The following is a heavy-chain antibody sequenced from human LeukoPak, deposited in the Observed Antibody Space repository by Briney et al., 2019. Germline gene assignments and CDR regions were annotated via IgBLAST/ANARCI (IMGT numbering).Heavy chain of an antibody. CDR2: ISAYNGNT. V-gene: IGHV1-18*01. CDR1: GYTFTSYG. CDR3: ARDSSHSGWSNY. D-gene: IGHD6-19*01. Sequence: ASVKVSCKASGYTFTSYGICCVRQAPGQGLEWMGWISAYNGNTSYAQKLQGRVTMTTDTSTSTAYMELRSLRSDDTAVYYCARDSSHSGWSNYWGQGALVTVSS. J-gene: IGHJ4*02.